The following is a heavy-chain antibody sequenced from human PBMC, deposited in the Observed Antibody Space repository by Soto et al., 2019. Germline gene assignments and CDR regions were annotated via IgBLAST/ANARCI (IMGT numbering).Heavy chain of an antibody. J-gene: IGHJ6*02. CDR2: IIPIFGTT. V-gene: IGHV1-69*01. Sequence: QVQLVQSGAEVKKPGSSVKVSCKASGGTFSNYAISWVRQAPGQGLEWMGGIIPIFGTTNYAQKFQGRVTITADESTSTAYMKLSSLRSEDTAVYYCASDAIFVVVIKGIDYYYGMDVWGQGPTVTVSS. D-gene: IGHD3-3*01. CDR3: ASDAIFVVVIKGIDYYYGMDV. CDR1: GGTFSNYA.